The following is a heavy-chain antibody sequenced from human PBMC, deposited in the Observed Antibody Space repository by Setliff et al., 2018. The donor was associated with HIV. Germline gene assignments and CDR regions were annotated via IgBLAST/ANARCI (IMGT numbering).Heavy chain of an antibody. CDR1: GGSICSYY. Sequence: PSETLSLTCTVSGGSICSYYWSWIRQPAGKGLEWIGRIYTSGSTNYNPSLKSRVTMSVDTSKNQFSLKLSSVTAADTAVYYCARATGDSGYPRFFHYWGQGTLVTVSS. CDR2: IYTSGST. V-gene: IGHV4-4*07. D-gene: IGHD3-22*01. CDR3: ARATGDSGYPRFFHY. J-gene: IGHJ4*02.